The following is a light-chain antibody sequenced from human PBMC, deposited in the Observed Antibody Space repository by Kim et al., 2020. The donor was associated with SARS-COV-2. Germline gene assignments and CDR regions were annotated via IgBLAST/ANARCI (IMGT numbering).Light chain of an antibody. CDR3: QVWDSDSEHYV. J-gene: IGLJ1*01. Sequence: APGKTARITCGGNNIGSYSVHWYQQKPGQAPVLVIYYDNVRPSGIPKRFSGSNSGNPATLTISRVEAGDEADYYCQVWDSDSEHYVFGTGTRSPS. V-gene: IGLV3-21*04. CDR2: YDN. CDR1: NIGSYS.